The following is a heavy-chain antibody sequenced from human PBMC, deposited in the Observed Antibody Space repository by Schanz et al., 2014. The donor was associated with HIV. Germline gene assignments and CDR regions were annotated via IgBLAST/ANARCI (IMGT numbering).Heavy chain of an antibody. CDR1: GSTFPDLD. J-gene: IGHJ4*02. V-gene: IGHV1-8*01. CDR3: ARGRETVTTYFDF. CDR2: VNPKSGNT. D-gene: IGHD4-17*01. Sequence: ARLVQSGAEVKRPGASVTVSCTAAGSTFPDLDVNWVRQATGQGLEWMGWVNPKSGNTGYAQKFQGRVTMTRETSTSTAYMELSSLRSEDTAVYYCARGRETVTTYFDFWGQGTLVTVSS.